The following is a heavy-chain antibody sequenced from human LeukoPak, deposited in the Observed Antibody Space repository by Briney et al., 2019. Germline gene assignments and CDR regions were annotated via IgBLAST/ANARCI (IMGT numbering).Heavy chain of an antibody. CDR3: ARLRSGGQVAGVYFDS. CDR1: GGSISSYY. J-gene: IGHJ4*02. D-gene: IGHD6-19*01. CDR2: IYYSGST. V-gene: IGHV4-59*01. Sequence: SETLSLTCTVSGGSISSYYWSWIRQPPGKGLEWIGYIYYSGSTNYNPSLKSRVTISVDTSKNQFSLKLSSVTAADTAVYYCARLRSGGQVAGVYFDSWGQGTLVTVSS.